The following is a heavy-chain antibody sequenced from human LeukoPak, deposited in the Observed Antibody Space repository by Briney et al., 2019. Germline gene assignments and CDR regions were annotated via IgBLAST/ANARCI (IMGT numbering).Heavy chain of an antibody. J-gene: IGHJ4*02. CDR1: GGTFSSYA. Sequence: SVKVSCKASGGTFSSYAISWVRQAPGQGLEWMGGIIPIFGTANYAQKFQGRVTITRDTSASTAYMELSSLRSEDTAVYYCASSSYSSGWYRFDYWGQGTLVTVSS. V-gene: IGHV1-69*05. CDR3: ASSSYSSGWYRFDY. D-gene: IGHD6-19*01. CDR2: IIPIFGTA.